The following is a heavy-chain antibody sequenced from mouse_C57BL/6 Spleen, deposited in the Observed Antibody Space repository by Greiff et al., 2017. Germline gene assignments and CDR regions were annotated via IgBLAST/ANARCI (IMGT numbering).Heavy chain of an antibody. D-gene: IGHD2-13*01. V-gene: IGHV1-52*01. J-gene: IGHJ1*03. CDR3: AREDGDSYGYVDV. Sequence: QVQLQQPGAELVRPGSSVKLSCKASGYTFTSYWMHWVKQKPIQGLEWIGNIDPSDSETHYNQKFKDKATLTVAKTSSTAYMQLSILTSEDSAVDYCAREDGDSYGYVDVWGTGTTVTVSS. CDR2: IDPSDSET. CDR1: GYTFTSYW.